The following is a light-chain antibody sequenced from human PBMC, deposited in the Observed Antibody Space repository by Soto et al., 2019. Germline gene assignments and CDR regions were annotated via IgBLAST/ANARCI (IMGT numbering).Light chain of an antibody. V-gene: IGLV1-47*01. Sequence: QSVLAQPPSASGTPGQRVTIPCSGSSSNFGNNYVYWYQQFPGTAPKLLIYRDNQRPSGVPDRFSGSKSGTSASLAISGLRSEDEADYYCAGRDGSLSGWVFGGGTKVTVL. J-gene: IGLJ3*02. CDR3: AGRDGSLSGWV. CDR1: SSNFGNNY. CDR2: RDN.